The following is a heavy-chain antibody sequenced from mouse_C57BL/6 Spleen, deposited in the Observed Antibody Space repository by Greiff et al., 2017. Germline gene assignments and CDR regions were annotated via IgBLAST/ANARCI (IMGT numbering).Heavy chain of an antibody. D-gene: IGHD2-3*01. CDR3: AKGDGTVRYFDY. CDR2: IDPSDSYT. CDR1: GYTFTSYW. V-gene: IGHV1-69*01. Sequence: QVQLQQPGAELVMPGASVKLSCKASGYTFTSYWMHWVKQRPGQGLEWIGEIDPSDSYTNYNQKFKGKSTLTVDKSSSTAYMQLSSLTSEDSAVYYCAKGDGTVRYFDYWGQGTTLTVSS. J-gene: IGHJ2*01.